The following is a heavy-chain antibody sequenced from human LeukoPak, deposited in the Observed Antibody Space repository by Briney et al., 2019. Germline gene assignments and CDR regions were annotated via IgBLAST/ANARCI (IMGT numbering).Heavy chain of an antibody. CDR2: ISWNSGSI. V-gene: IGHV3-9*01. D-gene: IGHD3-22*01. J-gene: IGHJ4*02. CDR1: GFTFDDYA. CDR3: AKDHYDSSGRLDY. Sequence: TGGSLRLSCAASGFTFDDYAMYWVRHAPGKGLEWVSGISWNSGSIGYADSVKGRFTISRDNAKNSLYLQMNSLRAEDTALYYCAKDHYDSSGRLDYWGQGTLVAVSS.